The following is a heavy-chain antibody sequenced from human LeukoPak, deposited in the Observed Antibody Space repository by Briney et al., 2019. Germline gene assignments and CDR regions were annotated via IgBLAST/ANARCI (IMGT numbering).Heavy chain of an antibody. Sequence: ASVKVSCKASGYTFTSYDINWVRQAPGQGLEWMGWISAYNGNTNYAQKLQGRVTMTTDTSTSTAYMELRSLRSDDTAVYYCARQYDILTGYSYWGQGTLVTVSS. J-gene: IGHJ4*02. CDR3: ARQYDILTGYSY. D-gene: IGHD3-9*01. CDR1: GYTFTSYD. V-gene: IGHV1-18*01. CDR2: ISAYNGNT.